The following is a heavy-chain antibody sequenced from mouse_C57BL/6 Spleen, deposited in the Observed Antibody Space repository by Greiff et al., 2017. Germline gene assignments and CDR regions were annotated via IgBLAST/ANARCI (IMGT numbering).Heavy chain of an antibody. CDR3: ARDSSGDMDY. V-gene: IGHV1-53*01. D-gene: IGHD1-1*01. Sequence: QVQLQQPGTELVKPGASVKLSCTASGYTFTSYCMHWVKQRPGQGLEWIGNINPGNGGTKYTPKFKSKATLTVDKSSSTAYMQLSSLTSEDSAVYYCARDSSGDMDYWGQGTSVTVSS. CDR2: INPGNGGT. J-gene: IGHJ4*01. CDR1: GYTFTSYC.